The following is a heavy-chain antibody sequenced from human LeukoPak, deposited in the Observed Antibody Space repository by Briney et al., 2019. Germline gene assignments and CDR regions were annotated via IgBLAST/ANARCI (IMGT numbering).Heavy chain of an antibody. CDR2: ISAYNGNT. CDR1: GYSFTSSG. CDR3: ATGTNYYDSSGYFDY. Sequence: ASVKVSCKASGYSFTSSGISWVRQAPGQGLEWMGWISAYNGNTNYAQKLQGRVTMTTDTSTSTAYMELSSLRSEDTAVYYCATGTNYYDSSGYFDYWGQGTLVTVSS. D-gene: IGHD3-22*01. V-gene: IGHV1-18*04. J-gene: IGHJ4*02.